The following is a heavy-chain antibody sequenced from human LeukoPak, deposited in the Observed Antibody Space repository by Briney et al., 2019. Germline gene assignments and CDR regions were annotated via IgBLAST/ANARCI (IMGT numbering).Heavy chain of an antibody. Sequence: NASETLSLTCAVYGGSFSGYYWSWIRQPPGKGLEWIGEINHSGSTNYNPSLKSRVTISVDTSKNQFSLKLSSVTAADTAVYYCATTPEYCSGGSCSKNWFDPWGQGTLVTVSS. CDR2: INHSGST. CDR1: GGSFSGYY. V-gene: IGHV4-34*01. CDR3: ATTPEYCSGGSCSKNWFDP. J-gene: IGHJ5*02. D-gene: IGHD2-15*01.